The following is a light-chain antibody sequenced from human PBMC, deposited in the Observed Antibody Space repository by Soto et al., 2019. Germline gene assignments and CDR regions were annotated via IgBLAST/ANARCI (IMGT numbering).Light chain of an antibody. V-gene: IGKV1-39*01. CDR1: QSISSY. Sequence: DIPMTQSPSSLSASLGDRFTITCLASQSISSYLNWYQQKPGKAPKLMIYAASSLQSGVPSRFSGSGSGTDLTLKIRSLKPEDFATYYCQQSYSTTPENTFGGWTKV. CDR2: AAS. CDR3: QQSYSTTPENT. J-gene: IGKJ4*01.